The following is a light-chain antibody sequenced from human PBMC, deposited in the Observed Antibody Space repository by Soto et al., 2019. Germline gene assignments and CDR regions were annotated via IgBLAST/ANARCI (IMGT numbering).Light chain of an antibody. CDR2: GAS. J-gene: IGKJ5*01. CDR3: HQYHGWPLT. V-gene: IGKV3-15*01. CDR1: QSVSNN. Sequence: IVMTQSPATLSVSPGEGATLSGRASQSVSNNLAWYQQQPGQAPRLLIYGASTRATGISDTFSGSGSGTEFTLTITRLQSEDFAVYYCHQYHGWPLTFGQGTRLEIE.